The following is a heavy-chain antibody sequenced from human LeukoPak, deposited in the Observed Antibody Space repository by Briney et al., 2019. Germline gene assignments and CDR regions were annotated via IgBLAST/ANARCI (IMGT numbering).Heavy chain of an antibody. J-gene: IGHJ6*02. Sequence: SLRLSCAASGFTFDDYAMHWVRQAPGKGLEWVSGVIWNSGSIAYADSVKGRFTISRDNAKNSLYLQMDILRVEDTAVYFCARGGGLDVWGQGATVTVSS. CDR3: ARGGGLDV. CDR1: GFTFDDYA. D-gene: IGHD3-16*01. CDR2: VIWNSGSI. V-gene: IGHV3-9*01.